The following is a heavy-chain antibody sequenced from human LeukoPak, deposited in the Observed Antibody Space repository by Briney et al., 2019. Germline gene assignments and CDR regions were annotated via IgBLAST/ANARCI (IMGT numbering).Heavy chain of an antibody. Sequence: GGSLRLSCAASGFTFSDYYMSWIRRAPGKGLEWVSYISSSGSTIYYADSVKGRFTISRDNAKNSLYLQMNSLRAEDTAVYYCARAAYDILTGYYDSYGMDVWGQGTTVTVSS. J-gene: IGHJ6*02. CDR3: ARAAYDILTGYYDSYGMDV. CDR2: ISSSGSTI. D-gene: IGHD3-9*01. CDR1: GFTFSDYY. V-gene: IGHV3-11*01.